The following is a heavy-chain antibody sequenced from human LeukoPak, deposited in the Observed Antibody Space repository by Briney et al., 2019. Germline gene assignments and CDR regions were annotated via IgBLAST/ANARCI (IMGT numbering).Heavy chain of an antibody. CDR3: ARSRSGYSYDHAAFEI. D-gene: IGHD5-18*01. Sequence: SETLSLTCTVSGGSISTYYWSWIRQSPGMGLEWIAYIDYRGSTTYNPSLRSRVTISVDTSRNQFSLKLSSVTAADTAVYYCARSRSGYSYDHAAFEIWGQGTLVTVSS. V-gene: IGHV4-59*01. CDR1: GGSISTYY. J-gene: IGHJ3*02. CDR2: IDYRGST.